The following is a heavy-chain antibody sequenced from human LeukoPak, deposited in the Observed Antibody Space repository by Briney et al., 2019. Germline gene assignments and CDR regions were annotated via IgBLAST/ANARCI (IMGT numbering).Heavy chain of an antibody. J-gene: IGHJ3*02. CDR2: INPNSGGT. CDR3: ARPQGIAAADDAFDI. CDR1: GYTFTGYY. Sequence: GASVKVSCKASGYTFTGYYMHWVRQAPGQGLEWMGWINPNSGGTNYAQKFQGWVTMTRDTSISTAYMELSRLRSDDTAVYYCARPQGIAAADDAFDIWGQGTMVTVSS. D-gene: IGHD6-13*01. V-gene: IGHV1-2*04.